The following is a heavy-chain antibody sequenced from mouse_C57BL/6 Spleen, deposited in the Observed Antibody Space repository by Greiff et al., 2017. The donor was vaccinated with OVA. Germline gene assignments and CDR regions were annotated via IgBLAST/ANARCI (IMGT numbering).Heavy chain of an antibody. Sequence: EVHLVESGPGLVKPSQSLSLTCSVTGYSITSGYYWNWIRQFPGNKLEWMGYISYDGSNNYNPSLKNRISLTRDTSKNQFFLKLNSVTTEDTATYYCARYDYDGDWYFDVWGTGTTVTVSS. J-gene: IGHJ1*03. D-gene: IGHD2-4*01. CDR3: ARYDYDGDWYFDV. CDR2: ISYDGSN. CDR1: GYSITSGYY. V-gene: IGHV3-6*01.